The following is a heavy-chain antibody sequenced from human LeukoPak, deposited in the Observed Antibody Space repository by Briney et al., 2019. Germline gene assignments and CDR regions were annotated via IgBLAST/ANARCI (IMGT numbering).Heavy chain of an antibody. Sequence: PSETLSLTCTVSGDSFSSVKDYWAWIRQPPGKGLEWIASGDYSGGTYYNPSLESRVTISADMSKNQFSLKLSSVTAADTAVYYCARERGEEYSSGWYKRNYFDNWGQGTRVTVSS. V-gene: IGHV4-39*07. CDR2: GDYSGGT. D-gene: IGHD6-19*01. CDR1: GDSFSSVKDY. J-gene: IGHJ4*02. CDR3: ARERGEEYSSGWYKRNYFDN.